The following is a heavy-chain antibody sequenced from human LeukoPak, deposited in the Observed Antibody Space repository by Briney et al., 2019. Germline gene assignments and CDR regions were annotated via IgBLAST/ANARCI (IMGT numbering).Heavy chain of an antibody. CDR3: ARVVVVINSNQYYYYYGMDV. CDR1: GGSISSGGYY. Sequence: PSQTLSLTCTVSGGSISSGGYYWSWIRQSPGKGLEWIGEINHSGSTNYNPSLKSRVTISVDTSKNQFSLKLSSVTAADTAVYYCARVVVVINSNQYYYYYGMDVWGQGTTVTVSS. J-gene: IGHJ6*02. D-gene: IGHD3-22*01. V-gene: IGHV4-30-2*06. CDR2: INHSGST.